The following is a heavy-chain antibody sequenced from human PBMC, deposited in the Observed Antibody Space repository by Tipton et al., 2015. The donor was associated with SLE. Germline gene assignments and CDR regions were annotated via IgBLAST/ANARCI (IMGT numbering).Heavy chain of an antibody. D-gene: IGHD6-13*01. Sequence: RSLRLSCATSGFTFSRYPMHWVRQAPGKGLEWVSVIAYDGSNKYYADSVRGRFTISRDNSKNTLYLQMSSLRAEDTAVYFCARDADELEVQQLGVFDYWGQGTLVTVSS. CDR2: IAYDGSNK. CDR3: ARDADELEVQQLGVFDY. CDR1: GFTFSRYP. J-gene: IGHJ4*02. V-gene: IGHV3-30-3*01.